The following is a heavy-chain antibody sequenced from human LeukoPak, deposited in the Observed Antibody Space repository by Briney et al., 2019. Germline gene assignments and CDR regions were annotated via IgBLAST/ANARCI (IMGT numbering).Heavy chain of an antibody. CDR3: ARPYHYDSGSRGTAFDI. CDR2: IYDSRST. CDR1: GGSISSSSYY. Sequence: SETLSLTCTVSGGSISSSSYYWGWIRQPPGRGLEWIESIYDSRSTYYNPSLKSRLTISVDTSKNQFSLKLNSVTAADTAIYYCARPYHYDSGSRGTAFDIWGPGTMVTVSS. D-gene: IGHD3-10*01. J-gene: IGHJ3*02. V-gene: IGHV4-39*01.